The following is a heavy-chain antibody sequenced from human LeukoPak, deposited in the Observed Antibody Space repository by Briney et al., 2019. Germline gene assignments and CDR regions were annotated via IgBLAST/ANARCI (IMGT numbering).Heavy chain of an antibody. CDR2: INHSGST. CDR1: GGSFSGYY. D-gene: IGHD3-16*01. Sequence: SETLSLTCAVYGGSFSGYYWSWIRQPPGKGLEWIGEINHSGSTNYNPSLKSRVTISVDTSKNQFSLKLSSVTAADTAVYYCARGGGLSTYFDYWGQGTLVTVSS. V-gene: IGHV4-34*01. CDR3: ARGGGLSTYFDY. J-gene: IGHJ4*02.